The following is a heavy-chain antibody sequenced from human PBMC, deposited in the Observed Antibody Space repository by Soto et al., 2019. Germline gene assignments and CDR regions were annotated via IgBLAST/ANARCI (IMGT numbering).Heavy chain of an antibody. Sequence: DSVKVSCKASGYTFTSYGISWVRQAPGQGLEWMGWISAYNGNTNYAQKLQGRVTMTTDTSTSTAYMELRSLRSDDTAVYYCAREPNFKGNFDYCGQXTLVTVSS. D-gene: IGHD3-3*01. J-gene: IGHJ4*02. CDR2: ISAYNGNT. CDR3: AREPNFKGNFDY. V-gene: IGHV1-18*01. CDR1: GYTFTSYG.